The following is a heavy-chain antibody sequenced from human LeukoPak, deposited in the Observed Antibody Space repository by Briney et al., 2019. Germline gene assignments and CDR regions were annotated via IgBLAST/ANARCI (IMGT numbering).Heavy chain of an antibody. Sequence: PGGSLRLSCAASGFTFSSYWMHWVRQAPGKGLVWVSRINRDGSSTSCADSVKGRFTISRDNAKNSLYLQMNSLRAEDTAVYYCARGITMVRGPVDYWGQGTLVTVSS. CDR2: INRDGSST. D-gene: IGHD3-10*01. CDR1: GFTFSSYW. CDR3: ARGITMVRGPVDY. J-gene: IGHJ4*02. V-gene: IGHV3-74*01.